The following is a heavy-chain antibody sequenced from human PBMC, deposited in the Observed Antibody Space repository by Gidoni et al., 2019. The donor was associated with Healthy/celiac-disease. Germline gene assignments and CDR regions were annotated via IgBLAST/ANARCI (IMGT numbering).Heavy chain of an antibody. CDR3: ARDHSARPKGSNWFDP. Sequence: QVQPVESGGGVVQPGRSLRLSCAASGVTSSGYGMHWVRQAPGTGLEWVAVRWYDGSNKYYADSVKGRFTISRDNSKNTLYLQMNSLRAEDTAVYYCARDHSARPKGSNWFDPWGQGTLVTVSS. J-gene: IGHJ5*02. CDR1: GVTSSGYG. D-gene: IGHD3-10*01. V-gene: IGHV3-33*01. CDR2: RWYDGSNK.